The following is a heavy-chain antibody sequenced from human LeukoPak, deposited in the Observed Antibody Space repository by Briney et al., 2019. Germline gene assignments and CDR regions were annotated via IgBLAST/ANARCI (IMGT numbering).Heavy chain of an antibody. J-gene: IGHJ3*02. Sequence: SVKVSCKASGGTFSSYTISWVRQAPGQGLEWMGGIIPIFGTANYAQKFQGRVTITTDESTSTAYMELSSLRSEDTAVYYCARDRASGSYFEDAFDIWGQGTMVTVSS. V-gene: IGHV1-69*05. CDR1: GGTFSSYT. CDR3: ARDRASGSYFEDAFDI. D-gene: IGHD1-26*01. CDR2: IIPIFGTA.